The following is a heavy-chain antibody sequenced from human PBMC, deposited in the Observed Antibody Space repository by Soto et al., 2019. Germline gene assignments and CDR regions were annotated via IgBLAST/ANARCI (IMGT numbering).Heavy chain of an antibody. CDR3: ARDMLGGMDV. Sequence: QVQLVESGGGVVQPGRSLRLSCAASGFTFSSYGMHWVRQAPGKGLEWGAVIWYDGSNKYYADSVKGRFTNSRDNSKKTLYLQMNSLRDEDTAVYYCARDMLGGMDVWGQGTTVTVSS. CDR2: IWYDGSNK. J-gene: IGHJ6*02. CDR1: GFTFSSYG. D-gene: IGHD2-8*01. V-gene: IGHV3-33*01.